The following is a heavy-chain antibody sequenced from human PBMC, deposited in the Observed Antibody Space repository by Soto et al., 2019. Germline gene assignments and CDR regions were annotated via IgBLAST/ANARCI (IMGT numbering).Heavy chain of an antibody. Sequence: QVQLQQWGAGLLKPSETLSLTCAVYGGSFSGYYWSWIRQRPGKGLEWTGEINHSGSTNYNPSLKSQVTISEYTSKTQFSLKQSSVTAADTAVYYCARERAYCSGGSCYSDYWGQGTLVTISS. CDR3: ARERAYCSGGSCYSDY. D-gene: IGHD2-15*01. V-gene: IGHV4-34*01. J-gene: IGHJ4*02. CDR2: INHSGST. CDR1: GGSFSGYY.